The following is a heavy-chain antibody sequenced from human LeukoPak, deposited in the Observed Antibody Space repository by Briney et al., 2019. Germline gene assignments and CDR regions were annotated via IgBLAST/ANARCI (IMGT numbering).Heavy chain of an antibody. J-gene: IGHJ5*02. CDR1: GGSITTYS. Sequence: KASETLSLTCTVFGGSITTYSWSWIRQPAGRGLEWIGRFYSSGSTDYNPSLKSRVTMSVDTSKNQVSLKLSSVTAADTAIYYCAREFSSKNWFDTWGQGTLVTVSS. CDR2: FYSSGST. V-gene: IGHV4-4*07. CDR3: AREFSSKNWFDT. D-gene: IGHD2/OR15-2a*01.